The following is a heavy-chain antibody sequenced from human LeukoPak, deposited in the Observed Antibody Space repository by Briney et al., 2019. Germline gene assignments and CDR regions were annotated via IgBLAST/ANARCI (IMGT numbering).Heavy chain of an antibody. J-gene: IGHJ3*01. CDR1: GGTFSNYD. CDR2: TIPMYATP. CDR3: VRARSASRRSDAFDA. V-gene: IGHV1-69*05. D-gene: IGHD6-13*01. Sequence: SVKVSCTTSGGTFSNYDIIWVRQAPGQRPEWMGGTIPMYATPNYAQNLHGRVTSTTDDSTSTVYMELTSLRSHDTAVDYCVRARSASRRSDAFDAWGQGTLVTVSS.